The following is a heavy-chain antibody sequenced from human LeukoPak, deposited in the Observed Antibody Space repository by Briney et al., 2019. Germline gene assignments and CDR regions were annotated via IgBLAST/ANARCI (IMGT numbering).Heavy chain of an antibody. V-gene: IGHV3-74*01. D-gene: IGHD3-10*01. CDR1: GFTFSSYW. CDR2: INNDGSST. Sequence: GGSLRLSCGASGFTFSSYWMHWVRQAPGKGLVWASRINNDGSSTSYADSVQGRFTISRDNAKNTLYLQMNSLRAEDTALYYCARVARGDYYYYMDVWGKGTTVTVSS. CDR3: ARVARGDYYYYMDV. J-gene: IGHJ6*03.